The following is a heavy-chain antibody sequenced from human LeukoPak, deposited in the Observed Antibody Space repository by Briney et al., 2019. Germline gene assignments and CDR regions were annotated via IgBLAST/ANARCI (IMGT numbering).Heavy chain of an antibody. CDR2: ISAYNGNT. CDR3: ARDSVLLWFGELLVDP. D-gene: IGHD3-10*01. CDR1: GYTFTSYG. Sequence: GASVTVSCKASGYTFTSYGISWVRQAPGQGLEWMGWISAYNGNTNYAQKLQGRVTMTTDTSTSTAYMELRSLRSDDTAVYYCARDSVLLWFGELLVDPWGQGTLVTVSS. V-gene: IGHV1-18*01. J-gene: IGHJ5*02.